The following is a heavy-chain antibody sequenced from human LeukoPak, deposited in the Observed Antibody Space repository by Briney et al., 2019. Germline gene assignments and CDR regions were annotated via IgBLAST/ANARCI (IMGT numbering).Heavy chain of an antibody. CDR2: IKQDGSEK. J-gene: IGHJ6*03. Sequence: GGSLRLSCAASGLTFSSYWMSWVRQAPGKGLEWVANIKQDGSEKYYVDSVKGRFTISRDNAKNSLYLQMNSLRAEDTAVYYCARDNNIVVVVSAYYLDVWGKGTTVTVSS. V-gene: IGHV3-7*01. CDR1: GLTFSSYW. D-gene: IGHD2-15*01. CDR3: ARDNNIVVVVSAYYLDV.